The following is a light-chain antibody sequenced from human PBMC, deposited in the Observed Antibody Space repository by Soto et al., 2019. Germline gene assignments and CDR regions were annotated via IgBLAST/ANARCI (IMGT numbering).Light chain of an antibody. V-gene: IGLV2-14*01. CDR3: SSYSTSSTLVV. CDR1: SSDVGGYNF. CDR2: DVS. Sequence: QSVLTQPASVSGSPGQSITISCTGTSSDVGGYNFVSWYQQYPGNAPKLIIYDVSSRPSGVSYRFSGSKSGDTASLTISGLQAEDEADYHCSSYSTSSTLVVFGGGTKLTVL. J-gene: IGLJ2*01.